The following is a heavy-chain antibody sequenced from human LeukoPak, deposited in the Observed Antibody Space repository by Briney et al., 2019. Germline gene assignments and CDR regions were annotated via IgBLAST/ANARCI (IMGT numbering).Heavy chain of an antibody. CDR1: GFTFSSYG. V-gene: IGHV3-30*03. Sequence: TGGSLRLSCAASGFTFSSYGMHWVRQAPGKGLEWVAVISYDGSNKYYADSVKGRFTISRDNSKNTLYLQMNSLRAADTAVYYCARRYPSVRGVNLRPQEVRKYYFDYWGQGNLVTVSS. J-gene: IGHJ4*02. CDR2: ISYDGSNK. CDR3: ARRYPSVRGVNLRPQEVRKYYFDY. D-gene: IGHD3-10*01.